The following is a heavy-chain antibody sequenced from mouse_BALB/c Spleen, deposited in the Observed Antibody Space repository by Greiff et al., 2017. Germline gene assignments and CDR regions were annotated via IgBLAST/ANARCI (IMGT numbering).Heavy chain of an antibody. CDR2: INPSNGRT. CDR1: GYTFTSYW. V-gene: IGHV1S81*02. J-gene: IGHJ3*01. Sequence: QVQLQQPGAELVKPGASVKLSCKASGYTFTSYWMHWVKQRPGQGLEWIGEINPSNGRTNYNEKFKSKATLTVDKSSSTAYMQLSSLTSEDSAVYSCARNYYGSSYGFAYWGQGTLVTVSA. D-gene: IGHD1-1*01. CDR3: ARNYYGSSYGFAY.